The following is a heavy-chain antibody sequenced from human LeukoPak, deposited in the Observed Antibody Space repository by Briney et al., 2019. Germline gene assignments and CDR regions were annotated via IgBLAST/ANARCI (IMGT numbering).Heavy chain of an antibody. CDR2: IIPIFGTA. J-gene: IGHJ3*02. CDR3: ARAAGYSSSWSYGDDAFDI. Sequence: ASVKVSCMASGGTFSSYAISWVRQAPGQGLEWMGRIIPIFGTANYAQKFQGRVTITADESTSTAYMELSSLRSEDTAVYYCARAAGYSSSWSYGDDAFDIWGQGTMVTVSS. CDR1: GGTFSSYA. D-gene: IGHD6-13*01. V-gene: IGHV1-69*13.